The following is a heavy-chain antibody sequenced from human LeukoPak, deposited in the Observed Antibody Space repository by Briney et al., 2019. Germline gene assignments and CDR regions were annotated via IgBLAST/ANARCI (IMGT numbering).Heavy chain of an antibody. CDR3: ARVTYYFGSGTFDY. CDR2: MNPNSGNT. CDR1: GYTFTSYD. V-gene: IGHV1-8*01. Sequence: ASVNVSCKASGYTFTSYDINWVRQAPGQGLEWMGWMNPNSGNTGYAQKFQGRVTMTKNTSISTAYMELSSLRSEDTAVYYCARVTYYFGSGTFDYWGQGPLVSVSS. J-gene: IGHJ4*02. D-gene: IGHD3-10*01.